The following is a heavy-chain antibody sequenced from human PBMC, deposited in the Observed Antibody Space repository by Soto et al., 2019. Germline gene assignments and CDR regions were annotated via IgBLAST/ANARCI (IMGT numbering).Heavy chain of an antibody. V-gene: IGHV3-33*06. CDR2: IWYDGSNK. CDR3: AKYIAVAPGWFDP. D-gene: IGHD6-19*01. J-gene: IGHJ5*02. Sequence: GGSLRLSCVASGFTFSSYGMHWVRQAPGKGLEWVAAIWYDGSNKYYADSVKGRFTISRDNSKNMVYLQMSSLRAEDAAVYYCAKYIAVAPGWFDPWGQGTLVTVSS. CDR1: GFTFSSYG.